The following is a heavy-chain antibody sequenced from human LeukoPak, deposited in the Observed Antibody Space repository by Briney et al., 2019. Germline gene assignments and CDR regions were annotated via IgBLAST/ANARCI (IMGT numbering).Heavy chain of an antibody. D-gene: IGHD3-10*01. CDR3: AKSLSGGGYYFEY. V-gene: IGHV3-23*01. J-gene: IGHJ4*02. CDR1: GFTFSNYA. Sequence: GGSLRLSCAASGFTFSNYAMTWVRQAPGKGLEWFSGISDSGGSTYYADSVKGRFTIPRDNSKNTLYLQMNSLRAEDTAVYYCAKSLSGGGYYFEYWGQGTLVTVPS. CDR2: ISDSGGST.